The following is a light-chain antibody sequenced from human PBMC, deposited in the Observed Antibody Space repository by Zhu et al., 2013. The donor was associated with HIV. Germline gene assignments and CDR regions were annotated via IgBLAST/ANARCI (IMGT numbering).Light chain of an antibody. CDR1: QSVSSSY. J-gene: IGKJ1*01. Sequence: EIVLTQSPGTLSLSPGERATLSCRASQSVSSSYLAWYQQKPGQAPRLLIYGASSRATGIPDRFSGSGSGTDFTLTISRLEPEDFAVYYCQQYAGSLGTFGQGTKVEIK. CDR2: GAS. CDR3: QQYAGSLGT. V-gene: IGKV3-20*01.